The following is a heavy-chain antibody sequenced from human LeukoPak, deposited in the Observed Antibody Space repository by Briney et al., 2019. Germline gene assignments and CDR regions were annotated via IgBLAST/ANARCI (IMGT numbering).Heavy chain of an antibody. Sequence: PGGALRLSCAASGFIFSMFEMNWVRQAPGKGLDGIAHMRNSGSNIYYADSVKGRFTISRDNAKNSLYLQMNNLRAEDTAIYYCDFFSYYYDITGKSGYYDYWGQGNLVTVSS. CDR2: MRNSGSNI. V-gene: IGHV3-48*03. J-gene: IGHJ4*02. D-gene: IGHD3-22*01. CDR3: DFFSYYYDITGKSGYYDY. CDR1: GFIFSMFE.